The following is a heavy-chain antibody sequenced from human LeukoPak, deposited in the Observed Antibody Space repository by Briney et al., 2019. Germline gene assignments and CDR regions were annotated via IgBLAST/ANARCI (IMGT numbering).Heavy chain of an antibody. D-gene: IGHD2-8*01. CDR2: ISLSGLT. V-gene: IGHV4-4*02. CDR1: GRPISNTNW. CDR3: LAENGAFSPFGY. Sequence: PSGTLSLTCGVSGRPISNTNWWSWVRQPPGQGLEWIGEISLSGLTNYNPSLKSRVTVSLDKSKNHLSLILTSVTAADTAVYYCLAENGAFSPFGYWGQGTLVTVPS. J-gene: IGHJ4*02.